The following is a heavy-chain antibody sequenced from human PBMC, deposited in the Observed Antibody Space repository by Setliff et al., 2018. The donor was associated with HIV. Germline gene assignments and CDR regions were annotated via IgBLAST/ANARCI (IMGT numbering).Heavy chain of an antibody. J-gene: IGHJ4*02. Sequence: PGGSLRLSCAASGFTFSSYGMHWVRQAPGKGLEWVAVIWYDGSNEDYADSVKGRFTISRDDSKNTLDLQMNSLKTEDTAVYYCTTDRLAPSDLDHYFDYWGQGTLVTVSS. V-gene: IGHV3-33*01. CDR1: GFTFSSYG. D-gene: IGHD2-21*02. CDR2: IWYDGSNE. CDR3: TTDRLAPSDLDHYFDY.